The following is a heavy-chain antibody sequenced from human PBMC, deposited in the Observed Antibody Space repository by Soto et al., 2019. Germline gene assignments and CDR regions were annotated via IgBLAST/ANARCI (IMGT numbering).Heavy chain of an antibody. V-gene: IGHV3-53*01. Sequence: GGSLRLSCALYGFSVGSNYLSWVRQAPGKGLEWVSVHYSGGSTYYADSVQGRFTISRDKSNNTLYLQMRRVRAEDTAVYFCARHRHPRGTVGATSPLDPWGQGTQVTVSS. CDR2: HYSGGST. D-gene: IGHD1-26*01. J-gene: IGHJ5*02. CDR1: GFSVGSNY. CDR3: ARHRHPRGTVGATSPLDP.